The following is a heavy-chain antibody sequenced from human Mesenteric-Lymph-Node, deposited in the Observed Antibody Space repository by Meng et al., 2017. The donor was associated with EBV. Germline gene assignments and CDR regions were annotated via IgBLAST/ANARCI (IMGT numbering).Heavy chain of an antibody. CDR2: ITHRGST. Sequence: QVKLQQWGAGLLKPSETLSLTWAVYGGSFSAFYWTWIRQPPGKGLEWIGEITHRGSTNYNPSLQSRVTISLDTSKKQFSLRLSSVTAADTAVYYCARDLRGNGALTGLFDSWGLGTLVTVSS. D-gene: IGHD3-9*01. CDR3: ARDLRGNGALTGLFDS. CDR1: GGSFSAFY. V-gene: IGHV4-34*02. J-gene: IGHJ4*01.